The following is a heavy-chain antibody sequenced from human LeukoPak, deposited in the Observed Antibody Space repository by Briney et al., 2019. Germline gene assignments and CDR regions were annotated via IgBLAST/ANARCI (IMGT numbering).Heavy chain of an antibody. J-gene: IGHJ6*02. CDR1: GDSVSSNSAA. CDR3: ARSPQKKYGMDV. V-gene: IGHV6-1*01. CDR2: TYYMSKRYN. Sequence: SQTLSLTCAIFGDSVSSNSAAWNWISQSPSRGLEWLGRTYYMSKRYNDYAVSVKSRITINPDTSKNQFSLQLNSVTPEDTAVYYCARSPQKKYGMDVWGQGTTVTVSS.